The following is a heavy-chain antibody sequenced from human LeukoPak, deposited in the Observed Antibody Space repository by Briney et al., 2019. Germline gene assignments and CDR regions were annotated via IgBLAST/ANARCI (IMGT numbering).Heavy chain of an antibody. CDR3: ARDPPAAMGYYFDY. J-gene: IGHJ4*02. Sequence: KPSETLSLTCTVSGGSISSYYWSWIRQPAGKGLEWIGRIYTSGSTNYNPSLKSRVTMSVDTSKNQFSLELSSVTAADTAVYYCARDPPAAMGYYFDYWGQGALVTVSS. V-gene: IGHV4-4*07. CDR2: IYTSGST. D-gene: IGHD2-2*01. CDR1: GGSISSYY.